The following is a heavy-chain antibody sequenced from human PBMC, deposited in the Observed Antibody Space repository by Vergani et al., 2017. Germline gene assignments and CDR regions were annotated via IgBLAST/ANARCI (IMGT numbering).Heavy chain of an antibody. Sequence: QVQLQESGPRLVKPSQTLSLTCTVSGGSINNSNYYWNWIRQPPGKGLEWIGYINSSGCTYYNPFLQSRLSNSVDTSRNQFSLKVTSVTAAGTAVYYCVRSQLGIFDHWGQGALVAVSS. D-gene: IGHD7-27*01. CDR2: INSSGCT. CDR3: VRSQLGIFDH. V-gene: IGHV4-30-4*01. J-gene: IGHJ4*02. CDR1: GGSINNSNYY.